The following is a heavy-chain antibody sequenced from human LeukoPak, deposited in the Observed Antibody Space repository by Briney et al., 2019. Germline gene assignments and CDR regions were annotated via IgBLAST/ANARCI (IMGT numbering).Heavy chain of an antibody. D-gene: IGHD3-10*01. CDR2: INHSGST. V-gene: IGHV4-34*01. Sequence: SETLSLTCAVYGGSFRGYYWSWIRQPPGKGLEWIGEINHSGSTNYNPSLKSRVTISVDTSKNQFSLKLSSVTAADTAVYYCARGLVGSGSTLFDYWGQGTLVTVSS. CDR1: GGSFRGYY. J-gene: IGHJ4*02. CDR3: ARGLVGSGSTLFDY.